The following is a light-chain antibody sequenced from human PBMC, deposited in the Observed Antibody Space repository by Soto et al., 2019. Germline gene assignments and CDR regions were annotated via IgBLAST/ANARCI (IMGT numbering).Light chain of an antibody. CDR1: QSIANR. CDR2: GAS. J-gene: IGKJ2*01. V-gene: IGKV1-5*01. CDR3: QQYNRSYT. Sequence: DIHLTQSPSILSASGGDRVTITCRASQSIANRLAWYQQKPGKTPKLLIYGASTLESGVPSRFSGSGSGTEFTLTINSLQTDDFATYYCQQYNRSYTFGQGTKLEIK.